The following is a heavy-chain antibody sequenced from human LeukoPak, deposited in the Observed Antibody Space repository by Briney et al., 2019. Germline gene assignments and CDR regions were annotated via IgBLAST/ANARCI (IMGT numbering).Heavy chain of an antibody. CDR3: ARTGTTGGDWIDP. V-gene: IGHV1-8*01. CDR2: INSNSGNT. CDR1: GYTFTDYD. Sequence: ASVKVSCKSSGYTFTDYDINWVRQATGQGLEWMGSINSNSGNTAYAPKFQGRVTMTRNISIRIAYMVLSSLRDDDTAVYFCARTGTTGGDWIDPWGRGTLVTVSS. J-gene: IGHJ5*02. D-gene: IGHD1-1*01.